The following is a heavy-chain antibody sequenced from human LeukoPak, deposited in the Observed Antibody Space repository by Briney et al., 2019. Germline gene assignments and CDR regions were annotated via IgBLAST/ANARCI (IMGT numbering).Heavy chain of an antibody. V-gene: IGHV4-59*08. CDR1: GGSVSNYY. D-gene: IGHD6-19*01. CDR2: IYYTGHT. CDR3: ARHPPSSGWFHY. J-gene: IGHJ4*02. Sequence: PSETLSLTCTVSGGSVSNYYCSWIRQPPGKGLEWIGYIYYTGHTNYNPSLESRVTMSVDASKNQFSLKLNSVTAADTVVYYCARHPPSSGWFHYWGQGTLVTVSS.